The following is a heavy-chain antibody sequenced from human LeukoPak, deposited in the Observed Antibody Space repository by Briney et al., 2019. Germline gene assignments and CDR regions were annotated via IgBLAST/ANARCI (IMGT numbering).Heavy chain of an antibody. CDR2: INHSGST. CDR1: GGSFSGYY. D-gene: IGHD3-3*01. V-gene: IGHV4-34*01. CDR3: ARGPIKYYDFWSGYYNGMDV. Sequence: PSETLSLTCAVYGGSFSGYYWSWIRQPPGKGLEWIGEINHSGSTNYNPSLKSRVTISVDTSKNQLSLKLSSVTAADTAVYYCARGPIKYYDFWSGYYNGMDVWGQGTTVTVSS. J-gene: IGHJ6*02.